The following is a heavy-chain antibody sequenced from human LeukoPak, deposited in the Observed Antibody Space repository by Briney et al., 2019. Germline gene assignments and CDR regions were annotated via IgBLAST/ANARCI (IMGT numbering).Heavy chain of an antibody. J-gene: IGHJ4*02. D-gene: IGHD3-9*01. Sequence: GGSLRLSCAASGFTFSSYAMTWVRQAPGKGLEWVSTISGSGDGTTYADSVKGRITVSRDNSENTLYLQMNSLRAEDTAVYYCARSLTDYYFDYWGQGTLVTVSS. CDR2: ISGSGDGT. CDR1: GFTFSSYA. CDR3: ARSLTDYYFDY. V-gene: IGHV3-23*01.